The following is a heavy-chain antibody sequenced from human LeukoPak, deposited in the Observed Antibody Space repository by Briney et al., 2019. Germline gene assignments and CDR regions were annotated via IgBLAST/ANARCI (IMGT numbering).Heavy chain of an antibody. D-gene: IGHD6-19*01. CDR2: IKQDGSDR. J-gene: IGHJ4*02. CDR1: GFTFRNYW. CDR3: VRNLAVAGTCFDS. V-gene: IGHV3-7*03. Sequence: GGSLRLSCAASGFTFRNYWMSWVRQAPGTGLEWVANIKQDGSDRNYVTSVRGRFTISRDNAESSLYLQMNSLRVEDTAVYYCVRNLAVAGTCFDSWGQGTLVAVSS.